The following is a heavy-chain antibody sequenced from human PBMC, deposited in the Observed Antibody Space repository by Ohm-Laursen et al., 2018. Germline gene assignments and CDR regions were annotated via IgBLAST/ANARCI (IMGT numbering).Heavy chain of an antibody. J-gene: IGHJ4*02. CDR3: TTLAAARPFDY. D-gene: IGHD6-6*01. V-gene: IGHV3-53*01. CDR1: GFTVSSNY. CDR2: IYSGGST. Sequence: SLRLSCAASGFTVSSNYMSWVRQAPGKGLEWVSVIYSGGSTYYADSVKGRFTISRDNSKNTLYLQMNSLRAEDTAVYYCTTLAAARPFDYWGQGTLVTVSS.